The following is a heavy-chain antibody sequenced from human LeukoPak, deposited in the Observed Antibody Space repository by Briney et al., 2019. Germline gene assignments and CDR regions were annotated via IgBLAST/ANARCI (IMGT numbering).Heavy chain of an antibody. J-gene: IGHJ4*02. CDR3: ARATYYYVSSGYYDRYYFDY. Sequence: ASVKVSCKASGGTFSSYAISWVRQAPGQGLEWMGGIIPIFGTANYTQKFQGRVTITADESTSTAYMELSSLRSEDTAVYYCARATYYYVSSGYYDRYYFDYWGQGTLVTVSS. D-gene: IGHD3-22*01. V-gene: IGHV1-69*01. CDR1: GGTFSSYA. CDR2: IIPIFGTA.